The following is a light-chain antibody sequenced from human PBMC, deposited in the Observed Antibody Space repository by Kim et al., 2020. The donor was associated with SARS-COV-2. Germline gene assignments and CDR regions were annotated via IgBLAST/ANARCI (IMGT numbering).Light chain of an antibody. CDR3: QAWDSSTAWV. Sequence: VSPGQTASITCSGDKLGDKYACWYQQKPGQSPVLVIYQDTKRPSGIPERFSGSNSGSTATLTISGTQAMDEADYYCQAWDSSTAWVFGGGTQLTVL. J-gene: IGLJ3*02. CDR1: KLGDKY. CDR2: QDT. V-gene: IGLV3-1*01.